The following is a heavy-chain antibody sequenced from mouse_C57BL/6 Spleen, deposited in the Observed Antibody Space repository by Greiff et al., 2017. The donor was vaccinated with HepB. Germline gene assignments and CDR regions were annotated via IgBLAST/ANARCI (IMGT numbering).Heavy chain of an antibody. D-gene: IGHD2-3*01. CDR3: ARRDGPYAMDY. CDR1: GFTFSSYT. J-gene: IGHJ4*01. CDR2: ISGGGGNT. Sequence: EVKVVESGGGLVKPGGSLKLSCAASGFTFSSYTMSWVRQTPEKRLEWVATISGGGGNTYYPDSVKGRFTISSDNAKNTLYLQMSSLRSEDTALYYCARRDGPYAMDYWGQGTSVTVSS. V-gene: IGHV5-9*01.